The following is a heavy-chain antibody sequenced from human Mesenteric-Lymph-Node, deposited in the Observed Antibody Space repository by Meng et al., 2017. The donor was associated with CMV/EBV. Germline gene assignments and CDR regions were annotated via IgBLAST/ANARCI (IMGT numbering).Heavy chain of an antibody. J-gene: IGHJ4*02. CDR2: INHSGST. D-gene: IGHD3-9*01. CDR1: GGSFSGYY. V-gene: IGHV4-34*01. CDR3: ARGSSYDILTGYFDY. Sequence: QVEVAQWGRGLLKPSETLSGTWAVYGGSFSGYYWNWIRQSPEKGLEWIGEINHSGSTTYNPSFTSRIIISVDTSTNQISLNMSSVTAADTAVYYCARGSSYDILTGYFDYWGQGALVTVSS.